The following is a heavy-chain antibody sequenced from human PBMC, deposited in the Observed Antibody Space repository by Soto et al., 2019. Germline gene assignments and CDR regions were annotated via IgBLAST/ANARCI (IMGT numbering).Heavy chain of an antibody. V-gene: IGHV1-3*01. CDR2: INAGNGNT. D-gene: IGHD1-26*01. Sequence: ASVKVSCKACGYTFTSYAMHWLRQAPGQGLEWMGWINAGNGNTKYSQKFQGRVTITRDTSASTAYMELSSLRSEDTAVYYCARRRVGATDTSFDYWGQGTLVTVSS. CDR3: ARRRVGATDTSFDY. CDR1: GYTFTSYA. J-gene: IGHJ4*02.